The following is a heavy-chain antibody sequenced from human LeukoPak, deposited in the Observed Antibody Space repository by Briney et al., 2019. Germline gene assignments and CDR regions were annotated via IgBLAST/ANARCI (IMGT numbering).Heavy chain of an antibody. Sequence: SETLSLTCTVSGGSISSGDYYWSWLRQPPGQGLEWIGYIYYNGNTYYNPSLKSRATISVDTSKNQFSLKLSSVTAADTAVYYCAREIETMVRGGVVRWFDPWGQGTLVTVSS. D-gene: IGHD3-10*01. CDR3: AREIETMVRGGVVRWFDP. CDR2: IYYNGNT. V-gene: IGHV4-30-4*08. CDR1: GGSISSGDYY. J-gene: IGHJ5*02.